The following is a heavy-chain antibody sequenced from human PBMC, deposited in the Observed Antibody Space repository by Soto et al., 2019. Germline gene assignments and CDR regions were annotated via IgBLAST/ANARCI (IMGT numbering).Heavy chain of an antibody. V-gene: IGHV3-30*18. CDR3: AKESEMTTVTIYGMDV. CDR2: ISYDGSNK. Sequence: QVQLVASGGGVVQPGRSLRLSCAASGFTFSSYGMHWVRQAPGKGLEWVAVISYDGSNKYYADSVKGRFTISRDNSKNTLYLQMNSLRAEDTAVYYCAKESEMTTVTIYGMDVWGQGTTVTVSS. D-gene: IGHD4-17*01. J-gene: IGHJ6*02. CDR1: GFTFSSYG.